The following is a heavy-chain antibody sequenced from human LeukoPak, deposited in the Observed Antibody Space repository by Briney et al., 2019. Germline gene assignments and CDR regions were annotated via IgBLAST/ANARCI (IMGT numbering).Heavy chain of an antibody. V-gene: IGHV4-59*08. CDR2: IYYSGST. D-gene: IGHD1-26*01. Sequence: PSETLSLTCTVSGGSISSYYWSWIRQPPGKGLEWIGYIYYSGSTNYNPSLKSRVTISVDTSKNQFSLKLSSVTAADTAVYYCAPRGGIVGAQGAFDIWGQGTMVTVSS. J-gene: IGHJ3*02. CDR3: APRGGIVGAQGAFDI. CDR1: GGSISSYY.